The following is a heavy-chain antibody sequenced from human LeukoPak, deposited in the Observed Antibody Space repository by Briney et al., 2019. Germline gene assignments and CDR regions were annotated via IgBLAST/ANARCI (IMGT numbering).Heavy chain of an antibody. CDR3: ARDVATTGWYTFDY. CDR1: GDSVSSIHGA. J-gene: IGHJ4*02. CDR2: TYYRSKWYS. Sequence: SQTLSLTCAISGDSVSSIHGAWNWVRQSPSRGLEWLGRTYYRSKWYSDYAVPIQGRISINPDTSKNQFTLHMFSVTPDDTAVYYCARDVATTGWYTFDYWGQGTRVTAST. D-gene: IGHD6-19*01. V-gene: IGHV6-1*01.